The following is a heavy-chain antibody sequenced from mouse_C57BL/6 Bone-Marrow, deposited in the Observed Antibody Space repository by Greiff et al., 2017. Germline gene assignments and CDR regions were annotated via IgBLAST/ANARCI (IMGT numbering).Heavy chain of an antibody. CDR2: IGPGSGST. J-gene: IGHJ3*01. V-gene: IGHV1-77*01. D-gene: IGHD2-4*01. CDR3: TKTTMIKDWFAY. CDR1: GYTFTDYY. Sequence: QVQLQQSGAELVKPGASVKISCKASGYTFTDYYINWVKQRPGQGLERIGKIGPGSGSTYYNEKFKGKATLTADKSSSTAYMQLSSLTSEDSAVYFWTKTTMIKDWFAYWGQGTLVTVSA.